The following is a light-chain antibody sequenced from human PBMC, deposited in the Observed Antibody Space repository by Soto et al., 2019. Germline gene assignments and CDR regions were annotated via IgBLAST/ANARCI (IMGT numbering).Light chain of an antibody. Sequence: EIVLTQSPGTLSLSPGERATPSCRASQTVSNNYLAWYQHKLGQTPRVLIYGASSRAPGTPDRFSGSGSGTDITLSITSLEPEDCAVDYCHKEGDSPWTCGQGTKVDIK. V-gene: IGKV3-20*01. CDR3: HKEGDSPWT. J-gene: IGKJ1*01. CDR1: QTVSNNY. CDR2: GAS.